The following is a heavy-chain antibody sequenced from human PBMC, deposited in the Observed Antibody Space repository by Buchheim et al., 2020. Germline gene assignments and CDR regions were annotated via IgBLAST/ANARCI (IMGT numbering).Heavy chain of an antibody. CDR2: INGGGISA. CDR1: GFTFSTNS. Sequence: EGQVVESGGGLVQPGGSLRLSCAASGFTFSTNSMSWVRQTPGKGLVWVSRINGGGISASYADSVKGRFTISRDNAKNTLYLKMNSLRGEDTAVYYCARRLKYYDYSSPGLWGQGNL. J-gene: IGHJ4*02. D-gene: IGHD3-22*01. V-gene: IGHV3-74*01. CDR3: ARRLKYYDYSSPGL.